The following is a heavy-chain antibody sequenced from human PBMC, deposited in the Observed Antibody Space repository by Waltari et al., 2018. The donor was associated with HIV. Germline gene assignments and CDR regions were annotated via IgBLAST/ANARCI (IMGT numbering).Heavy chain of an antibody. CDR1: GYNFINFD. J-gene: IGHJ6*02. V-gene: IGHV1-8*02. CDR2: MNPNSGNT. D-gene: IGHD3-22*01. CDR3: ARNSSGKGNRYFYYGLDV. Sequence: QVHLVQSGPEVKRPRASVKISCKAYGYNFINFDVNWVRQAAGQGPEWLGWMNPNSGNTASPYIFEERVTMTRDVSTDTAYLEMSGLTPEDTAIYYCARNSSGKGNRYFYYGLDVWGQGTPVTV.